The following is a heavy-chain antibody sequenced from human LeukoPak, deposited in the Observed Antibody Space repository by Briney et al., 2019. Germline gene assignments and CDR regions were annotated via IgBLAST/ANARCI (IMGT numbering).Heavy chain of an antibody. Sequence: GGSLRLSCSASGFTFSNYAMSWVRQAPGKGPEWVSAISGSGGSTYYADSVKGRFTISRDNSKNTLYLQMNSLRAEDTAVYYCAKGAMHYYDSSGYNYFDYWGQGTLVTVSS. V-gene: IGHV3-23*01. D-gene: IGHD3-22*01. CDR1: GFTFSNYA. CDR2: ISGSGGST. J-gene: IGHJ4*02. CDR3: AKGAMHYYDSSGYNYFDY.